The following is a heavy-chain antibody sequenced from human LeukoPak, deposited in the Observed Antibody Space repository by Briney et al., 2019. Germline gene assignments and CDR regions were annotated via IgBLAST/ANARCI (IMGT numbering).Heavy chain of an antibody. D-gene: IGHD1-26*01. V-gene: IGHV3-23*01. CDR1: GFTFSRYA. CDR2: IGSAATT. CDR3: AKVMSPKSPPGSYTLDV. J-gene: IGHJ6*02. Sequence: GGSLRLSCAASGFTFSRYAMSWVRQAPGKGLKWVSTIGSAATTYYADSVRGRFTISRDNSKNTLYLQVNRLRAEDTAVYYCAKVMSPKSPPGSYTLDVCGQGTTLTVSS.